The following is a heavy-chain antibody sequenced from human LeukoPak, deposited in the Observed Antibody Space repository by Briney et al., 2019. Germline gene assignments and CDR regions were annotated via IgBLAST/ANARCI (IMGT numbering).Heavy chain of an antibody. J-gene: IGHJ6*04. V-gene: IGHV4-38-2*01. Sequence: PSETLSLTCAVSGYSISSNYYWGWIRQPPGKGLEWIGSIYHSGSTNYNPSLKSRVTISVDTSKNPFSLKLSSVTAADTAVYYCARNAAQYYGMDVWGKGTTVTVPS. CDR1: GYSISSNYY. CDR2: IYHSGST. CDR3: ARNAAQYYGMDV. D-gene: IGHD6-13*01.